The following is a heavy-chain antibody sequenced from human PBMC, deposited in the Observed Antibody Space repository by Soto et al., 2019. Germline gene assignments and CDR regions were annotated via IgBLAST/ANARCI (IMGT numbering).Heavy chain of an antibody. CDR1: GFTFSSYG. Sequence: QVQLVESGGGVVQPGRSLRLSCAASGFTFSSYGVHWVRQAPGKGLEWVAVIWYDGSNKYYADSVKGRFTISRDNSKNTLYLQMNSLRAEDTAVYYCARDRYCSGGSCGFDYWGQGTLVTVSS. J-gene: IGHJ4*02. V-gene: IGHV3-33*01. CDR2: IWYDGSNK. CDR3: ARDRYCSGGSCGFDY. D-gene: IGHD2-15*01.